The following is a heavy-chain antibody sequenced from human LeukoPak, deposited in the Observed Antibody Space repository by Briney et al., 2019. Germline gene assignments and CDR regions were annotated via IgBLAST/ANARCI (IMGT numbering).Heavy chain of an antibody. V-gene: IGHV3-23*01. J-gene: IGHJ6*03. D-gene: IGHD6-6*01. CDR3: AKQGRPVRPNYYYYYMDV. CDR2: ISGSGGST. CDR1: GFTFSSYA. Sequence: GGSLRLSCAASGFTFSSYAMSWVRQAPGKGLEWVSAISGSGGSTYYADSVKGRFTISRDNSKNTLYLQMNSLRAEDTAVYYCAKQGRPVRPNYYYYYMDVWGKGTTVTVSS.